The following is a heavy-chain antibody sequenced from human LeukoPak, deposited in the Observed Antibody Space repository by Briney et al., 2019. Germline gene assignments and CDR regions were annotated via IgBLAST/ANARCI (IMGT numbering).Heavy chain of an antibody. Sequence: GGSLRLSCAASGFTFSSHWMNWVRQAPGKGLEWVANINQDGGVQYYVDSVKGRFTISRDNAENSLYLQMNSLRAEDTAVYYCARGMTVAANWFDPWGQGTLVTASS. CDR1: GFTFSSHW. CDR2: INQDGGVQ. J-gene: IGHJ5*02. D-gene: IGHD6-19*01. V-gene: IGHV3-7*04. CDR3: ARGMTVAANWFDP.